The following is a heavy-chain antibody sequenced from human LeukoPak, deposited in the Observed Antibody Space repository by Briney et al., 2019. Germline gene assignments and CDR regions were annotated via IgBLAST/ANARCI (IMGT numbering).Heavy chain of an antibody. CDR3: AKGGVVAATPEYFQH. CDR1: GFTFSSYA. J-gene: IGHJ1*01. V-gene: IGHV3-23*01. CDR2: ISGSGGST. D-gene: IGHD2-15*01. Sequence: PGGSLRLSCAASGFTFSSYAMSWVRQAPGKGLEWVSAISGSGGSTYYADSVKGGFTISRDNSKNTLYLQMNSLRAEDTAVYYCAKGGVVAATPEYFQHWGQGTLVTVSS.